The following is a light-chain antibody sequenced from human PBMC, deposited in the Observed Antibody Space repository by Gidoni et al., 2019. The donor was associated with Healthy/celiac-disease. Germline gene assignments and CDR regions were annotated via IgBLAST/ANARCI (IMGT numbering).Light chain of an antibody. V-gene: IGKV3-11*01. CDR2: DAS. J-gene: IGKJ1*01. Sequence: EIVLTQSPAPLSLSTGQRATLSSRASQRVSSYLAWYPQKPGQAPMLLIYDASNRATCIPARFSGSGSGTDFTLPISSLEPEDFAGYSCQHRTFGQGTKVEIK. CDR3: QHRT. CDR1: QRVSSY.